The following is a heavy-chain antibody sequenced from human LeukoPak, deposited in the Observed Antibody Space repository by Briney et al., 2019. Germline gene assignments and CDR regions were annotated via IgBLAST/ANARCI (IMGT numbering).Heavy chain of an antibody. V-gene: IGHV3-48*04. CDR1: GFTFSSYS. D-gene: IGHD3-9*01. Sequence: GGSLRLSCAASGFTFSSYSMNWVRQAPGKGLEWVSYISSSGSTIYYADSVKGRFTISRDNAKNSLYLQMNSLRAEDTAVYYCARDPPILTGPYYYYMDVWGKGTTVTISS. CDR2: ISSSGSTI. J-gene: IGHJ6*03. CDR3: ARDPPILTGPYYYYMDV.